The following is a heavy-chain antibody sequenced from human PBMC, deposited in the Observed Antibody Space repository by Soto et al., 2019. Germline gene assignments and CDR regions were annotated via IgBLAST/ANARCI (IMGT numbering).Heavy chain of an antibody. Sequence: QVQLVQSGAEVKKPGASVKVSCKASGYTFTGYYMHWVRQAPGQGLEWMGWINPNSGGTNYAQKFQGRVTMTRDTSISTAYMELSRLRSDDTAVYYCARGYSSGWPGGDNWFDPLGQGTLVTVSS. J-gene: IGHJ5*02. CDR3: ARGYSSGWPGGDNWFDP. CDR2: INPNSGGT. D-gene: IGHD6-19*01. CDR1: GYTFTGYY. V-gene: IGHV1-2*02.